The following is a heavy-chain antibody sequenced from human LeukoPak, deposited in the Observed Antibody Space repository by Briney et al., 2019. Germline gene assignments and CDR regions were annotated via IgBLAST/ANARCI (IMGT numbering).Heavy chain of an antibody. V-gene: IGHV3-13*04. CDR3: ARDLCDSTICDRYFEV. D-gene: IGHD2-2*01. J-gene: IGHJ2*01. CDR2: IGKRGDT. Sequence: PGGSLRLSCAASGFTFSDYDMHWVRHTTGGGLEWVSVIGKRGDTYYPGSMKGRFTISRENARNSLYLQMNNLRVEDTAVYYCARDLCDSTICDRYFEVWGRGTLVTVSS. CDR1: GFTFSDYD.